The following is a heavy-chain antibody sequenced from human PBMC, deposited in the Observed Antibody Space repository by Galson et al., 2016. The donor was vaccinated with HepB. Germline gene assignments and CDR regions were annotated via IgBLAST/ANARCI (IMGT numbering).Heavy chain of an antibody. CDR3: SRDGGRSSSDGFDV. V-gene: IGHV4-39*07. CDR2: IYFSETT. CDR1: GGSISSSASISSDDYH. D-gene: IGHD1-26*01. Sequence: LSLTCTVSGGSISSSASISSDDYHWGWIRQPPGKGLQWIGSIYFSETTYYNPSLKSRVTISVDTSKSQFSLKLGSVTAADTAVYFCSRDGGRSSSDGFDVWGQGTMVTFSS. J-gene: IGHJ3*01.